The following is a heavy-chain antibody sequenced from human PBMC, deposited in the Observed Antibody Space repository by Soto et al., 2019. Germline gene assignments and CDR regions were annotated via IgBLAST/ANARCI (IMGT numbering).Heavy chain of an antibody. V-gene: IGHV4-4*02. J-gene: IGHJ6*02. D-gene: IGHD3-10*01. CDR2: IYHSGST. CDR3: ARDRDPYYGSGSYGYYYYYGMDV. CDR1: GGSISSNNW. Sequence: SETLSLTCAVSGGSISSNNWWSWVRQPPGKGLEWIREIYHSGSTNYNPSLKSRVTISVDKSNNQFSLKLSSVTAADTAVYYCARDRDPYYGSGSYGYYYYYGMDVWGQGPTVTVSS.